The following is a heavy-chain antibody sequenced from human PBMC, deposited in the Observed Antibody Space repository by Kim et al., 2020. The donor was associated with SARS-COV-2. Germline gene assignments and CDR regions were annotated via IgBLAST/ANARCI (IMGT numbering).Heavy chain of an antibody. V-gene: IGHV4-4*02. CDR1: GGSISSSNW. J-gene: IGHJ6*02. D-gene: IGHD3-9*01. CDR3: ARALPYYDILTSTQYYYYGMDV. Sequence: SETLSLTCAVSGGSISSSNWWSWVRQPPGKGLEWIGEIYHSGSTNYNPSLKSRVTISVDKSKNQFSLKLSSVTAADTAVYYCARALPYYDILTSTQYYYYGMDVWGQGTTVTVSS. CDR2: IYHSGST.